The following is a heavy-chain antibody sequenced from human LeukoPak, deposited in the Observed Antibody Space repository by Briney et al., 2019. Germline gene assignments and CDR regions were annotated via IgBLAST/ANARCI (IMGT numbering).Heavy chain of an antibody. Sequence: GGSLRLSCAASGFTFSSYAMSWVRQAPGKGLEWVSAISGSGGSTYYADSVKGRFTISRDNAKNSLSLQMNSLGAEDTAVYYCAKVGSSIDFDYWGQGTLVTVSS. V-gene: IGHV3-23*01. CDR1: GFTFSSYA. D-gene: IGHD2-2*01. J-gene: IGHJ4*02. CDR2: ISGSGGST. CDR3: AKVGSSIDFDY.